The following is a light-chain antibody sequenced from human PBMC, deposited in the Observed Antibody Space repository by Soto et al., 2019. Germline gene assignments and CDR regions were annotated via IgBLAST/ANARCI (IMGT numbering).Light chain of an antibody. CDR1: SSDVGAYNY. V-gene: IGLV2-14*01. Sequence: QSALTQPASVSGSPGQSITISCTGTSSDVGAYNYVSWYQQHPAKIPKLMIYHVSNRPSGVSDRFSGSKSGNTASLTISGLQAEDEADYYCYSYTTSSTYVFATGTKLTVL. CDR3: YSYTTSSTYV. J-gene: IGLJ1*01. CDR2: HVS.